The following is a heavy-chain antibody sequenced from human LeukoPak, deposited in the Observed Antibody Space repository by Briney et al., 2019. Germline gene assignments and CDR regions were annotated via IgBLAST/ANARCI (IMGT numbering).Heavy chain of an antibody. CDR1: GGSVSSGSYY. D-gene: IGHD6-19*01. Sequence: SETLSLTCTVSGGSVSSGSYYWSWIRQPPGKGLEWIGYIYYSGSTNYNPSLKSRVTISVDTSKNQFSLKLSSVTAADTAVYYCARGSWYSSGWTMAYYYGMDVWGQGTTVTVSS. V-gene: IGHV4-61*01. J-gene: IGHJ6*02. CDR2: IYYSGST. CDR3: ARGSWYSSGWTMAYYYGMDV.